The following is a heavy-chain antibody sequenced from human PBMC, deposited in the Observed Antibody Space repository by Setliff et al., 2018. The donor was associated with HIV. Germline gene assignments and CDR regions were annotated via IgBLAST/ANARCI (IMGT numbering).Heavy chain of an antibody. Sequence: PSETLSLTCTVSGGSINSTSYYWGWIRQPPGNGLEWIGSIYHTGSTYYKPSLKSRVTISVDTSKNQFSLRLSSVTAADTAVYYCGREDYYYYGMDVWGQGTTVTVSS. J-gene: IGHJ6*02. CDR3: GREDYYYYGMDV. CDR1: GGSINSTSYY. CDR2: IYHTGST. V-gene: IGHV4-39*07.